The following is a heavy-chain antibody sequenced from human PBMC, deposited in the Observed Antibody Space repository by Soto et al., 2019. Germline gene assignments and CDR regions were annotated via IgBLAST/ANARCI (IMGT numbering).Heavy chain of an antibody. CDR2: INPSGGST. J-gene: IGHJ5*02. V-gene: IGHV1-46*01. Sequence: ASVKVSCKASGYTFTSYYMHWVRQAPGQGLEWMGIINPSGGSTSYAQKFQGRVTMTRDTSTSTVYMELSSLRSEDTAVYYCARGVVYGNYGIGNWFDPWGQGTLVTVSS. CDR3: ARGVVYGNYGIGNWFDP. D-gene: IGHD4-17*01. CDR1: GYTFTSYY.